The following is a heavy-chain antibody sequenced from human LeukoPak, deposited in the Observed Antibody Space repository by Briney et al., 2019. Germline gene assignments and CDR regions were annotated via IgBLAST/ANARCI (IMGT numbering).Heavy chain of an antibody. D-gene: IGHD3-22*01. CDR2: ISYDGSNK. V-gene: IGHV3-30*03. CDR3: ARDLSLYDSSGYSRFGY. CDR1: GFTFSGYG. Sequence: GGSLRLSCAASGFTFSGYGMHWVRQAPGKGLEWVAVISYDGSNKYYADSVKGRFTISRDNSKNTLYLQMNSLRAEDTAVYYCARDLSLYDSSGYSRFGYWGQGTLVTVSS. J-gene: IGHJ4*02.